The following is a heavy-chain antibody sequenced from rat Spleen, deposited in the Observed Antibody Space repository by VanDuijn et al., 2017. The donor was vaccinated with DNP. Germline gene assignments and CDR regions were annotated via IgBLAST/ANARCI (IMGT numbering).Heavy chain of an antibody. CDR2: INYSGST. V-gene: IGHV3-1*01. D-gene: IGHD1-11*01. CDR3: ARGLNYGGYIYSWYFDF. J-gene: IGHJ1*01. Sequence: EVQLQESRPGLVKPSQSLSLTCSVTNYSITSNYWGWIRKFPGNKMEWIGHINYSGSTNYNPSLKSRISITRDTSKNQFFLQLNSVTTEDTATYYCARGLNYGGYIYSWYFDFWGPGTMVTVSS. CDR1: NYSITSNY.